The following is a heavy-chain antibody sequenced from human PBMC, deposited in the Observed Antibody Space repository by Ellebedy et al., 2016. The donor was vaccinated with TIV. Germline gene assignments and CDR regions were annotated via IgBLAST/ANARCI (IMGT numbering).Heavy chain of an antibody. Sequence: GESLKISCAASGFTFSERWMHWVRQAPGEGLVWVSHINSDGSTTSYADSVKGRFTTSRDNAKNSLYLQMNSLRAEDTAVYYCARDDSYGLDVWGQGTTVTVSS. D-gene: IGHD2-21*02. CDR2: INSDGSTT. V-gene: IGHV3-74*01. J-gene: IGHJ6*02. CDR1: GFTFSERW. CDR3: ARDDSYGLDV.